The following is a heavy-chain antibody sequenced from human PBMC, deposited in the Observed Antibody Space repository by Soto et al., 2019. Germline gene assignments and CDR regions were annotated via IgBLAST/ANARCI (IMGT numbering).Heavy chain of an antibody. J-gene: IGHJ5*02. CDR2: INPIFGTA. CDR3: ERRGYWLDDYVWGSYRYGWFDP. CDR1: GGTFSSYA. Sequence: QVQLVQSGAEVKKPGSSVKVSCKASGGTFSSYAISWVRQAPGQGLEWMGGINPIFGTANYAQKFQGRVTMTADESTRTAYMELSSLRTEDTAVYSCERRGYWLDDYVWGSYRYGWFDPWGQGTLVTVSS. V-gene: IGHV1-69*01. D-gene: IGHD3-16*02.